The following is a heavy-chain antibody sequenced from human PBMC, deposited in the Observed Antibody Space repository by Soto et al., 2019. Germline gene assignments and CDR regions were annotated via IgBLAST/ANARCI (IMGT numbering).Heavy chain of an antibody. Sequence: SETLSLTCDVPGYSISSGYHLGWNRQPPGKGLEWIGSIYHSGTSYYNPSLMSRVSISVDTSKNQFSLKVTSVTAADTAVYYCAREAYDRADYWGQGTQVTVSS. CDR1: GYSISSGYH. D-gene: IGHD3-10*02. CDR3: AREAYDRADY. J-gene: IGHJ4*02. CDR2: IYHSGTS. V-gene: IGHV4-38-2*02.